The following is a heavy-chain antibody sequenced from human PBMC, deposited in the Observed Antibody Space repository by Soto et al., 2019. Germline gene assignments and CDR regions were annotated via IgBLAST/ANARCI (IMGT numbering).Heavy chain of an antibody. V-gene: IGHV3-30-3*01. D-gene: IGHD1-1*01. CDR1: GFDFSDYA. CDR2: TSYDGSNK. J-gene: IGHJ6*02. Sequence: QVQLVESGGGVVQPGRSLRLSCAASGFDFSDYAFHWVRQAPGKGREWVAVTSYDGSNKYYTDSVKGRFTMSRDNSKNTLFLQMNSLRPEDTAVYYCARVEQQLDYYFAMDVWGPGTTVTVSS. CDR3: ARVEQQLDYYFAMDV.